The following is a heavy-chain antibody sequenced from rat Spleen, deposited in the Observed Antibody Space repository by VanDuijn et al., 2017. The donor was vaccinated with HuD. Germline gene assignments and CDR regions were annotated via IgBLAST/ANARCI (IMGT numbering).Heavy chain of an antibody. Sequence: VQLQESGPGLVKPSQSLSLTCSVTGYSITSNYWGWIRKFPGNKMEWIGPITYSGSTTYNPSLKSRISITRDTSKNQFFLQLNSVTTEDTATYYCARHYNNYGVMDAWGQGASVTVSS. V-gene: IGHV3-1*01. CDR1: GYSITSNY. CDR3: ARHYNNYGVMDA. D-gene: IGHD1-10*01. J-gene: IGHJ4*01. CDR2: ITYSGST.